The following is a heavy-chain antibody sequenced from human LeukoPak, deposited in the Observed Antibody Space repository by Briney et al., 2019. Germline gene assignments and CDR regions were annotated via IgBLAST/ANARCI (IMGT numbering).Heavy chain of an antibody. CDR1: GYTFTSYY. CDR2: INPSGGST. Sequence: RASVKGSCKASGYTFTSYYMHWVRQAPGQGLEWMGIINPSGGSTSYAQKFQGRVTMTRDTSTSTVYMELSSLRSEDTAVYYCARGGDGYNSLFHSFDLWGHGTMVTVSS. CDR3: ARGGDGYNSLFHSFDL. D-gene: IGHD5-24*01. V-gene: IGHV1-46*01. J-gene: IGHJ3*01.